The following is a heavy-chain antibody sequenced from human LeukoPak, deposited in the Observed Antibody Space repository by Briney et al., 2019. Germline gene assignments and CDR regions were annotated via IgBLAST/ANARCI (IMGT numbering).Heavy chain of an antibody. D-gene: IGHD4-23*01. J-gene: IGHJ3*02. CDR2: INSDGSST. CDR3: AGGGNPGSGAFDI. CDR1: GFTFSSYW. Sequence: QPGGSLRLSCAASGFTFSSYWMHWVRQAPGKGLVWVSRINSDGSSTSYADSVKGRFTISRDNAKNTLYLQMNSLRAEDTAVYYCAGGGNPGSGAFDIWGQGTMVTVSS. V-gene: IGHV3-74*01.